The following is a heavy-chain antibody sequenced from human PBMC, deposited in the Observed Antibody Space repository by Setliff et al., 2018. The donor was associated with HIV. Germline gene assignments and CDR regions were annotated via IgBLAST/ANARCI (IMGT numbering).Heavy chain of an antibody. J-gene: IGHJ4*02. CDR3: ARTDRGYSTSAFDY. V-gene: IGHV2-70*17. Sequence: GSGPTLVNPTHTLTLTCTFSGFSLNTTQMCVSWIRQSPGKALEWLARIDWDDEKFYNTALKTRLSISKDTSKNQVVLEMANLDPADTGTYFCARTDRGYSTSAFDYWGQGTLVTSPQ. CDR1: GFSLNTTQMC. CDR2: IDWDDEK. D-gene: IGHD6-6*01.